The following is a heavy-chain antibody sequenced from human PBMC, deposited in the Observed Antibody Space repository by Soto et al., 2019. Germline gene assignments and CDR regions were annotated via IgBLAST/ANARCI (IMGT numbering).Heavy chain of an antibody. V-gene: IGHV1-18*04. J-gene: IGHJ4*02. CDR2: IASHDGST. Sequence: GASVKVSCKASGYTFTSYGLNWARRAPGQGLEWMGRIASHDGSTVSAQSFQGRLTLTRDTFTNTAYLELGALTSDDTGLYFCWRNDGDDSTNFWGQGTLVTVSS. D-gene: IGHD3-22*01. CDR3: WRNDGDDSTNF. CDR1: GYTFTSYG.